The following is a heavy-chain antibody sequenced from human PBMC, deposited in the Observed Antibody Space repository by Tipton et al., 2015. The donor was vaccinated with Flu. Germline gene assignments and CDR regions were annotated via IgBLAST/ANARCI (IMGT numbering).Heavy chain of an antibody. CDR3: AREELWHYYYYMDV. CDR2: IYTSGST. Sequence: TLSLTCTVSGGSISSYYWSWIRQPAGKGLEWIGRIYTSGSTNYNPSLKSRVTVSVDTSKNQFSLKLSSVTAADTAVYYCAREELWHYYYYMDVWGKGTTVTVSS. V-gene: IGHV4-4*07. D-gene: IGHD5-18*01. CDR1: GGSISSYY. J-gene: IGHJ6*03.